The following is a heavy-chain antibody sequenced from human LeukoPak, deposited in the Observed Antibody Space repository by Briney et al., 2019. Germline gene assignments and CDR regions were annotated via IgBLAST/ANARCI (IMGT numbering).Heavy chain of an antibody. CDR2: ISSSSSYI. CDR1: GFTFSSYS. V-gene: IGHV3-21*01. J-gene: IGHJ5*02. CDR3: ARDLGAAAGIGGFDP. D-gene: IGHD6-13*01. Sequence: PGGSLRLSCAASGFTFSSYSMNWVRQAPGKGLEWVSSISSSSSYIYYADSVKGRFTISRDNSKNTLYLQMNSLRAEDTAVYYCARDLGAAAGIGGFDPWGQGTLVTVSS.